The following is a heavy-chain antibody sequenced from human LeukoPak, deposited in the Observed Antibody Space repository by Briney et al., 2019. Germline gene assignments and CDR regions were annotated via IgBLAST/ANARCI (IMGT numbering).Heavy chain of an antibody. CDR2: INHSGST. CDR3: ARQTYGTIPFDY. CDR1: GGSFSGYY. D-gene: IGHD1-14*01. J-gene: IGHJ4*02. V-gene: IGHV4-34*01. Sequence: SETLSLTCALYGGSFSGYYWSWIRQPPGKGLEWIGEINHSGSTNYNPSLKSRVTISVDTSKNQFSLKLSSVTAADTAVYYCARQTYGTIPFDYWGQGTLVTVSS.